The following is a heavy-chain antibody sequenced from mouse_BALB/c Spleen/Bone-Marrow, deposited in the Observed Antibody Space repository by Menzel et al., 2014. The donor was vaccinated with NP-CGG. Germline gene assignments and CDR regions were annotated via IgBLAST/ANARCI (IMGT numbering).Heavy chain of an antibody. CDR1: GFTFSSFD. CDR3: ARAGSGAGYFDY. V-gene: IGHV5-17*02. J-gene: IGHJ2*01. Sequence: EVQLQQSGGGLVQPGGSRTLSCAASGFTFSSFDMHWVRQAPEKGLEWVAYISSGSSTAYYADKVMGRFTISRDNPKNTLLLQMHSIRVDATAMCYCARAGSGAGYFDYWGQGTTLTVSS. CDR2: ISSGSSTA. D-gene: IGHD1-1*01.